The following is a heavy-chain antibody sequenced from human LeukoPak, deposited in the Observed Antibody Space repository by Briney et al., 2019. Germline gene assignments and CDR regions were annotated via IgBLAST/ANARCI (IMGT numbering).Heavy chain of an antibody. V-gene: IGHV3-53*01. CDR1: GFTVSSKY. J-gene: IGHJ4*02. CDR3: ARGVDYPSRPFDY. Sequence: GGSLRLSCAASGFTVSSKYMSWVRQAPGKGLEWVSVIYSGGSIYYAGSVKGRFTISRDNSKNTLYLQMNSLRVEDTAVYYCARGVDYPSRPFDYWGQGTLVTVSS. CDR2: IYSGGSI. D-gene: IGHD3/OR15-3a*01.